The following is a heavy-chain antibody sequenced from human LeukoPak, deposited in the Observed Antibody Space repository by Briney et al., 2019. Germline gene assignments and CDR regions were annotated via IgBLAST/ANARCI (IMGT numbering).Heavy chain of an antibody. D-gene: IGHD4-17*01. Sequence: GGSLRLSGAASGFTFSSYWMSWVRQAPGKGLEWVANINKDGGEKYYVDSVKGRFTISRDNAKNSLYLQMNSLRAEDTAVYYCARDEGVDYGDYFDYWGQGTLVTVSS. CDR3: ARDEGVDYGDYFDY. CDR1: GFTFSSYW. CDR2: INKDGGEK. J-gene: IGHJ4*02. V-gene: IGHV3-7*01.